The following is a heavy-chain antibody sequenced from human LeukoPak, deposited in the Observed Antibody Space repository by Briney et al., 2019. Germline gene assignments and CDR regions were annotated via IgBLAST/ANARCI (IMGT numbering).Heavy chain of an antibody. D-gene: IGHD1-26*01. Sequence: GGSLRLSCAASGFISRDYPMSWVRQTPGKGLEWVSSISAGGGGIYYADSVKGRFTVSRDDSKNTLYLQMNSLRVEDTALYYCAKESNGRRFDFDYWGQGTLATVSS. V-gene: IGHV3-23*01. J-gene: IGHJ4*02. CDR2: ISAGGGGI. CDR3: AKESNGRRFDFDY. CDR1: GFISRDYP.